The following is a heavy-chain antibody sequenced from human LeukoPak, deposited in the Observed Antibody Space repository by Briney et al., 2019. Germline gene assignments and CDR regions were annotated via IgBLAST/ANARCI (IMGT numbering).Heavy chain of an antibody. CDR3: ARDLKLTGDNYYYYGMDV. D-gene: IGHD7-27*01. Sequence: PGGSLRLSCAASGFTFSSYAMSWVRQASGKGLEWVSTISDSGGSTLYADSVKGRFTISRDNSKNTLYLQMNSLRAEDTAVYYCARDLKLTGDNYYYYGMDVWGQGTTVTVSS. CDR2: ISDSGGST. CDR1: GFTFSSYA. J-gene: IGHJ6*02. V-gene: IGHV3-23*01.